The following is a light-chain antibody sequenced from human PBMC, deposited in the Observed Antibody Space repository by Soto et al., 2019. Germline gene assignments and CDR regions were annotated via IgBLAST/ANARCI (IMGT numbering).Light chain of an antibody. J-gene: IGLJ3*02. CDR2: AVN. Sequence: QSALTQPRSVSGSPGQSVTISCTGTSSDVGDYNYVSWYQQHPGKAPKPLIYAVNMRPSGVPDRFSGSKSGNTASLTISGLQAEDEGDYSCCSYAGSYTWVFGGGTKLTVL. CDR1: SSDVGDYNY. V-gene: IGLV2-11*01. CDR3: CSYAGSYTWV.